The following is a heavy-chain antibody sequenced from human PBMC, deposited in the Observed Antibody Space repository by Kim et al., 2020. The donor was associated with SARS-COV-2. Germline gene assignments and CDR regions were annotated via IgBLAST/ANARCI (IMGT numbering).Heavy chain of an antibody. D-gene: IGHD3-10*01. J-gene: IGHJ4*02. CDR1: GFTFSVYY. CDR2: FSSSGSTI. Sequence: GGSLRLSCAASGFTFSVYYMSWIRQAPGKGLEWVSYFSSSGSTIYYADSVKGRFTISRDNAKNSMYLQMNSLRAEDTAVYYCARTMVRGKIDYWRQETLVTVSS. V-gene: IGHV3-11*04. CDR3: ARTMVRGKIDY.